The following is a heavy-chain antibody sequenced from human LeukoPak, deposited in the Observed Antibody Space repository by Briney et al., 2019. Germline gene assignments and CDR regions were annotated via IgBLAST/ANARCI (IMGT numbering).Heavy chain of an antibody. CDR2: IYKGGSGSSI. Sequence: GGSLRLSCAASGLTVSSNYMSWVRQAPGKGLEWVSVIYKGGSGSSIYYADSVKGRFTISRDNSKNTLYLQMSSLRAEDTALYYCARGGYDMDVWGQGTTVTVSS. CDR3: ARGGYDMDV. CDR1: GLTVSSNY. J-gene: IGHJ6*02. V-gene: IGHV3-66*01. D-gene: IGHD2-2*01.